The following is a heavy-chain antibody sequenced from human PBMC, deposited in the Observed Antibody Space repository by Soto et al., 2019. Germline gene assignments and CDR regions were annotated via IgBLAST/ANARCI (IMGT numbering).Heavy chain of an antibody. CDR2: IYHSGST. V-gene: IGHV4-4*02. D-gene: IGHD3-22*01. Sequence: SETLSLTCAVSGGSISSSNWWSWVRQPPGXGLEWIGEIYHSGSTNYNPSLKSRVTISVDKSKNQFSLKLSSVTAADTAVYYCARGYYYDSSGYYGPNWFDPWGQGTLVTVSS. J-gene: IGHJ5*02. CDR3: ARGYYYDSSGYYGPNWFDP. CDR1: GGSISSSNW.